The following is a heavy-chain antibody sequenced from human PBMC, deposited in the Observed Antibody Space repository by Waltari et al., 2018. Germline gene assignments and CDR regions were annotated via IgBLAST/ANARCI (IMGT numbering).Heavy chain of an antibody. CDR1: VFTFSSYG. Sequence: QLYLVESGGGVVQPGRSLRLSCAASVFTFSSYGMHWVRQPPGKGLQWLAVKSFTGSNTYDAASVRGRFTISRDNSKNILYLRMNSLRAEYTAVYYCARDIAFGGVIVMNEAFDFRGRGTTVTVSP. V-gene: IGHV3-33*01. CDR2: KSFTGSNT. CDR3: ARDIAFGGVIVMNEAFDF. J-gene: IGHJ3*01. D-gene: IGHD3-16*02.